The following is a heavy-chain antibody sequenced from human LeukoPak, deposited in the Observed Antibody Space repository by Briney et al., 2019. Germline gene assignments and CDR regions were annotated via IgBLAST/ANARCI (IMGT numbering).Heavy chain of an antibody. Sequence: VASVKVSCKASGYTFTGYYMHWVRQAPGQGLEWMGWISAYNGNTNYAQKLQGRVTMTTDTSTSTAYMELRSLRSDDTAVYYCARDSGSYFRSFDYWGQGTLVTVSS. D-gene: IGHD1-26*01. J-gene: IGHJ4*02. CDR3: ARDSGSYFRSFDY. CDR1: GYTFTGYY. CDR2: ISAYNGNT. V-gene: IGHV1-18*04.